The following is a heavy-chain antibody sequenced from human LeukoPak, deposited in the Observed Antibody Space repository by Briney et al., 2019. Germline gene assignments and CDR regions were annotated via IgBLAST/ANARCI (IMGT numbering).Heavy chain of an antibody. J-gene: IGHJ3*02. D-gene: IGHD6-6*01. Sequence: GGSLRLSCAASGFTFSSYEMNWVRQAPGKGLEWVSYISSSGSTIYYADSVKGRFTISRDNAKNSLYLQMNSLRAEDTAVYYCARAGKVQQLARAFDTWDQGTMVTVSS. CDR2: ISSSGSTI. CDR1: GFTFSSYE. CDR3: ARAGKVQQLARAFDT. V-gene: IGHV3-48*03.